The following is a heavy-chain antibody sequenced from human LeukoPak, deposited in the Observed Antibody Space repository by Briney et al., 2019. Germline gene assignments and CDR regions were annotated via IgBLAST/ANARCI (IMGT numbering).Heavy chain of an antibody. D-gene: IGHD3-22*01. CDR1: GYTFTSYY. CDR2: INPSGGST. Sequence: RASVKVSCKASGYTFTSYYMHWVRQAPGQGLEWMGIINPSGGSTSYAQKFQGRVTMTTDTSTSTGYLEVRSLRVDDTAVYYCARELRGTYYYESSGSDYWGQGTLVTVSS. CDR3: ARELRGTYYYESSGSDY. V-gene: IGHV1-46*01. J-gene: IGHJ4*02.